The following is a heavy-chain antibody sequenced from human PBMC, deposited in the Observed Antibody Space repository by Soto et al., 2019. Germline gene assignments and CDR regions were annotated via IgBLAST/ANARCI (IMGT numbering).Heavy chain of an antibody. CDR1: GGTFSSYA. Sequence: SVKVSCKASGGTFSSYAISWVRQAPGQGLEWMGGIIPIFGTANYAQKFQGRVTITADESTSTAYMELSSLRSEDTAVYYCARAEKSYDILTGYYQKPRYYYYGMDVWGQGTTVTVSS. V-gene: IGHV1-69*13. D-gene: IGHD3-9*01. J-gene: IGHJ6*02. CDR3: ARAEKSYDILTGYYQKPRYYYYGMDV. CDR2: IIPIFGTA.